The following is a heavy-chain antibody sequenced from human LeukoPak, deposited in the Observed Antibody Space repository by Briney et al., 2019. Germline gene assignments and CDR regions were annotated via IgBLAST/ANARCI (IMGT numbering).Heavy chain of an antibody. CDR1: GLPYSSFS. CDR3: ARLRRKRDDSGFYYYYDY. Sequence: PGGSLTLSCGASGLPYSSFSFIWVRQGPGKGLEWVSSINTVASYIYYADSVKGRFTISRDNAKNSLYLQMNSLRAEDTGVYYCARLRRKRDDSGFYYYYDYWGQGTLVTVSS. V-gene: IGHV3-21*06. J-gene: IGHJ4*02. D-gene: IGHD3-22*01. CDR2: INTVASYI.